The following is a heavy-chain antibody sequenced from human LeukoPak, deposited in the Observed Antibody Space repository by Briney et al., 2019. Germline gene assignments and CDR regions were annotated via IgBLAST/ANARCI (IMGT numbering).Heavy chain of an antibody. CDR3: ARDSYDSSGYYYVGDDY. D-gene: IGHD3-22*01. CDR1: GYTLTELS. J-gene: IGHJ4*02. CDR2: FDPEDGET. V-gene: IGHV1-24*01. Sequence: ASVKVSCKVSGYTLTELSMHWVRQAPGKGLEWMGGFDPEDGETIYAQKFQGRVTMTEDTSTDTAYMELSSLRSEDTAVYYCARDSYDSSGYYYVGDDYWGQGTLVTVSS.